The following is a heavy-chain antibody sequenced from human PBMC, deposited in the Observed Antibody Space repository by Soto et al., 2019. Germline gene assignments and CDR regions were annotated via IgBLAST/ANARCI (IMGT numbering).Heavy chain of an antibody. CDR1: GGSFSSYA. J-gene: IGHJ6*02. D-gene: IGHD6-13*01. V-gene: IGHV1-69*13. CDR3: ARDLRAAGRPGMDV. Sequence: SVKVSCKASGGSFSSYAISWVRQAPGQGLEWMGGIIPIVGTGNYAQNFQGRVTITADESTSTAYMELSSLRSEDTAMYYCARDLRAAGRPGMDVWGQGTTVTVSS. CDR2: IIPIVGTG.